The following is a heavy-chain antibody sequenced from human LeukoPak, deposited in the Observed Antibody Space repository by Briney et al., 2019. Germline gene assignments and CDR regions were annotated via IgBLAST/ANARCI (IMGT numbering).Heavy chain of an antibody. J-gene: IGHJ3*02. CDR3: ARDRAWGAYDI. CDR1: GFTFSSYW. D-gene: IGHD1-26*01. CDR2: INQDGSQK. Sequence: GVSVRLSCAASGFTFSSYWMRWVRQAPGKGPEWGANINQDGSQKYYVDSVKGRFTISRDNARGSLFLQMNSVRAKDTAVYYCARDRAWGAYDIWGQGTMVTVSS. V-gene: IGHV3-7*01.